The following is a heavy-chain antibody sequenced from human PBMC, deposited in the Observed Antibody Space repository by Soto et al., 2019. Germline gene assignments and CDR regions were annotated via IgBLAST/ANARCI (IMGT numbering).Heavy chain of an antibody. CDR1: GGSISSSSYY. J-gene: IGHJ5*02. Sequence: LSLTCTVSGGSISSSSYYWGWIRQPPGKGLEWIGSIYYSGSTYYNPSLKSRATISVEKSKNQFSLKLSSVTAADTAVYYCARRVSDYWFDPWGQGTLVTSPQ. CDR2: IYYSGST. D-gene: IGHD3-3*01. V-gene: IGHV4-39*01. CDR3: ARRVSDYWFDP.